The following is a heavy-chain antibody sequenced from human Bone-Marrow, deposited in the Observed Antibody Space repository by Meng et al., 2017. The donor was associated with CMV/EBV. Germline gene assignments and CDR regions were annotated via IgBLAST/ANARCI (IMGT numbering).Heavy chain of an antibody. CDR2: INSDGSRT. CDR1: GFTFNSYW. Sequence: GESLKISCAASGFTFNSYWMHWVRQAPGKGLVWVSRINSDGSRTDYADSVKGRFTISRDNAKNSLYLQMNSLRAEDTALYHCARGATGGYYFDYWGQGTLVTVSS. D-gene: IGHD2-15*01. J-gene: IGHJ4*02. V-gene: IGHV3-74*01. CDR3: ARGATGGYYFDY.